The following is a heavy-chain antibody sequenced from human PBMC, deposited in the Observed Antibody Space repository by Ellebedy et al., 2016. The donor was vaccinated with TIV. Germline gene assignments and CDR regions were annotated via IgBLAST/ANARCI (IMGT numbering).Heavy chain of an antibody. D-gene: IGHD6-19*01. V-gene: IGHV1-46*04. CDR3: ARSRSSGWLHTPDY. CDR2: INPSSGST. J-gene: IGHJ4*02. Sequence: AASVKVSCKASGYTFTSYDINWVRQATGEGLEWLGIINPSSGSTTYAQKLQGRLTMTRDTSTSTVYMELSSLRSEDTAVYYCARSRSSGWLHTPDYWGQGLLVTVSS. CDR1: GYTFTSYD.